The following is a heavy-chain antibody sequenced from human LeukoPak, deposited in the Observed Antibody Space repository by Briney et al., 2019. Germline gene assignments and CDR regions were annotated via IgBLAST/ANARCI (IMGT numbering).Heavy chain of an antibody. CDR3: ARAPSEIGGYYPEYFRH. V-gene: IGHV3-74*01. Sequence: PRGSMRLSCAASGFTFSTYWMHWVCHAQGKGLVWVSRIKSDGSTNYADSVKGRFTISRDNAKNTVSLQMNSLRPEDTGVYYCARAPSEIGGYYPEYFRHWGQGTLVTVSS. J-gene: IGHJ1*01. CDR2: IKSDGST. D-gene: IGHD3-22*01. CDR1: GFTFSTYW.